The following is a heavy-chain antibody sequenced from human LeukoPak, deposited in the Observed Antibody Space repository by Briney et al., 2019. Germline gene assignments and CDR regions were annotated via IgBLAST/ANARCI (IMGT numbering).Heavy chain of an antibody. CDR3: ARGPHGFGELSPLDY. CDR2: INAGNGNT. V-gene: IGHV1-3*01. D-gene: IGHD3-10*01. J-gene: IGHJ4*02. Sequence: ASVKVSCKASGYTFTSYAMHWVRQAPGQRLEWMGWINAGNGNTKYSQKFQGRVTITRGTSASTAYMELSSLRSEDTAVYYCARGPHGFGELSPLDYWGQGTLVTVSS. CDR1: GYTFTSYA.